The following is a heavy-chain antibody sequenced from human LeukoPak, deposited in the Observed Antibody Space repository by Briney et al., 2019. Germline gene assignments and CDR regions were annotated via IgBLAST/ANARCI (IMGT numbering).Heavy chain of an antibody. CDR3: ARGFNSSDFPNYYYGMDV. Sequence: SVKVSCKASGGTFSSYAISWVRQAPEQGLEWMGGIIPIFGTANYAQKFQGRVTITADESTSTAYMELSSLRSEDTAVYYCARGFNSSDFPNYYYGMDVWGQGTTVTVSS. CDR1: GGTFSSYA. D-gene: IGHD6-25*01. J-gene: IGHJ6*02. V-gene: IGHV1-69*13. CDR2: IIPIFGTA.